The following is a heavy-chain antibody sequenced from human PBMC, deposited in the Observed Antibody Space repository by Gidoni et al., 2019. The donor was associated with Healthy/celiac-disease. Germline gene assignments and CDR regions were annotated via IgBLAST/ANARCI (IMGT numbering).Heavy chain of an antibody. J-gene: IGHJ5*02. D-gene: IGHD3-16*02. CDR3: AKDPLNYVWGSYRYTENWFDP. V-gene: IGHV3-30*18. CDR2: LSFDGSNK. CDR1: GFTFSSYG. Sequence: QVQLVESGGGVVQPGRSLRLSCAASGFTFSSYGMQRVRQGPGKGLGLVAVLSFDGSNKYYAASVKGRFTISRDNSKNTLYLQMNSLRAEDTAVYYCAKDPLNYVWGSYRYTENWFDPWGQGTLVTVSS.